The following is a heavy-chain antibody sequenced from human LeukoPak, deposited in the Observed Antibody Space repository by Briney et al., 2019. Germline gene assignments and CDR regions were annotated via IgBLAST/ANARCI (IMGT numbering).Heavy chain of an antibody. CDR2: INPNSGGT. J-gene: IGHJ4*02. V-gene: IGHV1-8*02. CDR3: ARDHGLTYYYDSSGKGFDY. CDR1: GGTFSSYA. D-gene: IGHD3-22*01. Sequence: ASVKVSCKASGGTFSSYAISWVRQAPGQGLEWMGRINPNSGGTSYAQKFQGRVTMTRDTSTSTVYMELSSLRSEDTAVYYCARDHGLTYYYDSSGKGFDYWGQGTLVTVSS.